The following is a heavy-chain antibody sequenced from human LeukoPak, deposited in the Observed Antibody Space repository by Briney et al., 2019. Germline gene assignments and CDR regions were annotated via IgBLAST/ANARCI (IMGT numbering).Heavy chain of an antibody. V-gene: IGHV3-23*01. CDR1: GFTFSDRY. D-gene: IGHD2/OR15-2a*01. J-gene: IGHJ4*02. Sequence: GGSLRLSCEVSGFTFSDRYMDWVRQAPGRGLEWVSAISNNGGRTDYADSVKGRFTISRDNSKSTLYLHMDSLRAEDTAVYYCARDEDTSALSEYWGQGTLVTVSS. CDR2: ISNNGGRT. CDR3: ARDEDTSALSEY.